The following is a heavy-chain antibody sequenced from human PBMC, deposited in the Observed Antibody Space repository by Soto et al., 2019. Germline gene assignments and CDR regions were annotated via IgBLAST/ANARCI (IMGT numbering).Heavy chain of an antibody. CDR2: IGPESGAT. J-gene: IGHJ4*02. Sequence: ASVKVSCKTSGYTFTGHYIHWVRQAPQQGPEWMGEIGPESGATRYAQKFRGRVTMTMDTSTTTVYMELKNLSPDDTAVYYCGRGRSGQIVIFYWGQGPPVTVSS. V-gene: IGHV1-2*02. D-gene: IGHD3-3*02. CDR3: GRGRSGQIVIFY. CDR1: GYTFTGHY.